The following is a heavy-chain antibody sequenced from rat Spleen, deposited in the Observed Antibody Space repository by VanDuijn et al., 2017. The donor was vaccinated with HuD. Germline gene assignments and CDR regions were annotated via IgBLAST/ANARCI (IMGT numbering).Heavy chain of an antibody. CDR2: ISSGGGGT. J-gene: IGHJ4*01. Sequence: EVQLVESGGGLVQPGRSMKLSCAASGFTFSSFPMAWVRQAPKKGLEWVASISSGGGGTYYPDSVKGRFTISRDNAKSTLYLQMDSLRSEDTATYYCGRTSLQWFRMDAWGQGTSLTVSS. CDR1: GFTFSSFP. V-gene: IGHV5-46*01. CDR3: GRTSLQWFRMDA. D-gene: IGHD1-1*01.